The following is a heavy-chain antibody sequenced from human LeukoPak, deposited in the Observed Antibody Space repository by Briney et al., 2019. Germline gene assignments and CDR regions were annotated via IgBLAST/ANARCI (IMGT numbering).Heavy chain of an antibody. V-gene: IGHV3-7*01. CDR2: IKQDGSEK. D-gene: IGHD1-1*01. CDR3: ARDLRSGYYFDY. J-gene: IGHJ4*02. CDR1: GFTFSTYG. Sequence: GGSLRLSCVASGFTFSTYGMSWVRQAPGKGLEWVANIKQDGSEKYYVDSVKGRFTISRDNAKNSLYLQMNSLRAEDTAVYYCARDLRSGYYFDYWGQGTLVTVSS.